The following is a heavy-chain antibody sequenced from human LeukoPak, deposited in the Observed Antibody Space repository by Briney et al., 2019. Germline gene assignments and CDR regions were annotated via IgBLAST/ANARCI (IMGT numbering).Heavy chain of an antibody. Sequence: SVKVSCKASGGTFSSNAINWVRQAPGQGLEWMGGIIPLFGAANYAQKFQDRVTITTDESTSTAYMELNSLRSDDTAVYYCATRIGTAPLDPWGQGTLVTVSS. V-gene: IGHV1-69*05. CDR2: IIPLFGAA. CDR1: GGTFSSNA. J-gene: IGHJ5*02. D-gene: IGHD6-13*01. CDR3: ATRIGTAPLDP.